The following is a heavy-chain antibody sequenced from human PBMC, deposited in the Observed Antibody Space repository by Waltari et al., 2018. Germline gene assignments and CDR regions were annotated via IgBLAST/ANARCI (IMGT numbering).Heavy chain of an antibody. CDR2: IIPIVGTA. V-gene: IGHV1-69*01. CDR1: GGTFSSYA. J-gene: IGHJ6*02. CDR3: ARDPIMTTVTTYYYYGMDV. Sequence: QVQLVQSGAEVKKPGSSVKVSCKASGGTFSSYAISWVRQAPGQGLEWMGGIIPIVGTANYAQKFQGRVTITADESTSTAYMELSSLRSEDTAVYYCARDPIMTTVTTYYYYGMDVWGQGTTVTVSS. D-gene: IGHD4-4*01.